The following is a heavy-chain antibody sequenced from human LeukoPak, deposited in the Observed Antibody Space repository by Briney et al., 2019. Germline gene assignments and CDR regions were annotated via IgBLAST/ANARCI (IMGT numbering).Heavy chain of an antibody. Sequence: PGGSLRLSCAASGFTFSSYAMSWVRQAPGKGLEWVSAISGSGGSTYYADSVKGRFTISRDNAKNSLYLQMNSLRAEDTAVYYCARVARFYYDSSGYYFDYWGQGTLVTVSS. CDR2: ISGSGGST. D-gene: IGHD3-22*01. CDR1: GFTFSSYA. CDR3: ARVARFYYDSSGYYFDY. V-gene: IGHV3-23*01. J-gene: IGHJ4*02.